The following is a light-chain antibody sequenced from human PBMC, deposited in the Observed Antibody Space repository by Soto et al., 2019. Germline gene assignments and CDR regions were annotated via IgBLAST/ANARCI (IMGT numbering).Light chain of an antibody. CDR2: EVT. CDR3: SSYAGTNNLYL. Sequence: QSVLTQPPSASGSPGQSVTISCTGTSSDVGAYNYVSWYQQHPDKAPKLMIYEVTKRPSGVPDRFSGSKSGNTASLTVSGLQAEDEGDYYCSSYAGTNNLYLFGTGTKVTVL. J-gene: IGLJ1*01. V-gene: IGLV2-8*01. CDR1: SSDVGAYNY.